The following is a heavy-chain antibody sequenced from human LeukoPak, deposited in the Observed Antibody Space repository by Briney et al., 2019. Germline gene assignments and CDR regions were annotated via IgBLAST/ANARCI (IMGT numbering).Heavy chain of an antibody. CDR1: GYSISSGYY. V-gene: IGHV4-38-2*02. J-gene: IGHJ3*02. Sequence: SETLSLTCAVSGYSISSGYYWGWSRPPPGKGLEGIGSIDHSGSTYYNPSLKSRVTMSVDTSKNHFSLKLSSVTAADTAVHYCARDPGETYYYHSSGYYTAFDIWGQGTIVTVSS. CDR3: ARDPGETYYYHSSGYYTAFDI. D-gene: IGHD3-22*01. CDR2: IDHSGST.